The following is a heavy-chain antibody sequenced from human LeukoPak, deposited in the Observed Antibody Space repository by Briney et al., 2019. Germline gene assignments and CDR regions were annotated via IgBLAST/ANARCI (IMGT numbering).Heavy chain of an antibody. Sequence: SQTLSLTCAISGDSVSSNSAAWHWIRQSPSRGLQWLGRTYYRSKLYNDYAVSVKSRITINPDTSKNQFSLQLNSVTPEDTAVYYCARVTPDQRFDPWGQGTLVTVSS. CDR1: GDSVSSNSAA. J-gene: IGHJ5*02. V-gene: IGHV6-1*01. CDR2: TYYRSKLYN. D-gene: IGHD4-11*01. CDR3: ARVTPDQRFDP.